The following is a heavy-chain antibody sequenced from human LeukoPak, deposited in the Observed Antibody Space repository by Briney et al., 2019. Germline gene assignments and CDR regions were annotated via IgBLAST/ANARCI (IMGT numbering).Heavy chain of an antibody. CDR1: GYTFSSYY. J-gene: IGHJ3*02. V-gene: IGHV1-46*01. Sequence: GASVKVSCKASGYTFSSYYVHWVRQAPGQGLEWMGVISPGGGTTNYAQNFQGRVTMTRDMSTSTVFMEVSSLRSEDTAVYYCARGRFLEWLLYRWGAFDIWGQGTMVTVSS. CDR3: ARGRFLEWLLYRWGAFDI. CDR2: ISPGGGTT. D-gene: IGHD3-3*01.